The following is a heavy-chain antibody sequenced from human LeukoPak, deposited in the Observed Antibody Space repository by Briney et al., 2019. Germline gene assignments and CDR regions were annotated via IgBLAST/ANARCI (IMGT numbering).Heavy chain of an antibody. CDR3: AISITGWFGESGYGNWFDP. D-gene: IGHD3-10*01. CDR1: GYSISSGYY. CDR2: IYHSGST. J-gene: IGHJ5*02. V-gene: IGHV4-38-2*02. Sequence: PSETLSLTCTVSGYSISSGYYWGWIRQPPGKGLEWIGSIYHSGSTYYNPSLKSRVTISVDTSKNQFSLELSSVTAADTAVYYCAISITGWFGESGYGNWFDPWGQGTLVTVSS.